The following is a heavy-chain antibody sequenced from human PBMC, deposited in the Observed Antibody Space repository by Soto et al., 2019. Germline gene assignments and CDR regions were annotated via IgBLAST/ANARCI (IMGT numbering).Heavy chain of an antibody. Sequence: QMQLVQSGPEVKKPGTSVKVSCKASGFTFTSSAVQWVRQARGQRLEWIGWIVVGSGNTNYAQKFQERVTITRDMSTSTAYMELSSLRSEDTAVYYCAADRGYYYDSSGLFDIWGQGTMVTVSS. CDR2: IVVGSGNT. J-gene: IGHJ3*02. V-gene: IGHV1-58*01. CDR3: AADRGYYYDSSGLFDI. D-gene: IGHD3-22*01. CDR1: GFTFTSSA.